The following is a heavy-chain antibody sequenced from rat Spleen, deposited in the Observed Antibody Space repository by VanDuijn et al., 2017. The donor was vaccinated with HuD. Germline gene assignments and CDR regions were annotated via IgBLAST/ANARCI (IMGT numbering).Heavy chain of an antibody. Sequence: EVQLVESGGGLVQPGGSLKLSCVASGFTFNNYWMTWIRQAPGKGLEWVASIPNTGDNTYYPDSVKGRFTISRDNAKSSLYLQMDSLRSEDTATYYCARRHYGYTDYFDYWGQGVMVTVSS. CDR3: ARRHYGYTDYFDY. V-gene: IGHV5-31*01. D-gene: IGHD1-9*01. J-gene: IGHJ2*01. CDR1: GFTFNNYW. CDR2: IPNTGDNT.